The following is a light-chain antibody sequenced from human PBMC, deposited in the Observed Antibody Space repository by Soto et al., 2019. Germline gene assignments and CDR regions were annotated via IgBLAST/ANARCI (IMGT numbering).Light chain of an antibody. J-gene: IGLJ2*01. CDR3: QSYDSSLSGFVV. Sequence: QSVLTQPPSVSGSPGQRVTISCTGSSSNIGAGYNVHWYQQLPGTAPKLLIYGNSNRPSGVPDRFSGSKSGTSASLAITGLHDEYEAGYYRQSYDSSLSGFVVFGGGTKVTVL. CDR1: SSNIGAGYN. CDR2: GNS. V-gene: IGLV1-40*01.